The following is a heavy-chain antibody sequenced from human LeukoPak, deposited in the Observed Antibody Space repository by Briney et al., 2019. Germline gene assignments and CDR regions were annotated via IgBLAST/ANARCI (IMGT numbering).Heavy chain of an antibody. CDR2: KNPNSGNS. CDR1: GYTFTNYD. CDR3: AREGLDY. V-gene: IGHV1-8*01. Sequence: ASVKVSCKASGYTFTNYDINWVRQATGQGLEWMGYKNPNSGNSAYAQKFQGRVTITTDASITTAYMELSGLRSEDTALYYCAREGLDYWGQGTLVTVSS. J-gene: IGHJ4*02.